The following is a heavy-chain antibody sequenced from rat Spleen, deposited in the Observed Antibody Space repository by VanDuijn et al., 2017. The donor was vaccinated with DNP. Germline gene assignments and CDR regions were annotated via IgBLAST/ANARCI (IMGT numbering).Heavy chain of an antibody. V-gene: IGHV3-1*01. CDR2: ISYSGST. D-gene: IGHD1-11*01. Sequence: EVQLQESGPGLVKPSQSLSLSCSVTGYSITSYYWGWIRKFPGNKMERIGHISYSGSTSYNPSLKSRISITRDTSKNQFFLQLNSVSTEDTATYYCARWTTEGMGFDYWGQGVMVTVSS. CDR3: ARWTTEGMGFDY. CDR1: GYSITSYY. J-gene: IGHJ2*01.